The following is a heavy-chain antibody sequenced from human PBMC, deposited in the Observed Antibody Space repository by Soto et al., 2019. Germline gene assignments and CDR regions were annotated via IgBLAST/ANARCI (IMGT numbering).Heavy chain of an antibody. CDR2: ISHSGNT. D-gene: IGHD5-18*01. J-gene: IGHJ4*02. V-gene: IGHV4-4*02. CDR1: GGSISSGNW. Sequence: VQLQESGPGLVKPSGTLSLTCAVSGGSISSGNWWSWVRQSPRKGLEWIGEISHSGNTNHNPSLKSRLTISIDKSKNQFSLKLTSVTAADTAVYYCASHRGNAYGPYDYWGQGPLVTVSS. CDR3: ASHRGNAYGPYDY.